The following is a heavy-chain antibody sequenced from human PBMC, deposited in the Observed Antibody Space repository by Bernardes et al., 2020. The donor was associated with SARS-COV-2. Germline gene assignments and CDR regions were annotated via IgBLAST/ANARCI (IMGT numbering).Heavy chain of an antibody. CDR3: ARVMGRGGGRNYYYGMDV. V-gene: IGHV1-2*02. CDR1: GYTFTGYY. J-gene: IGHJ6*02. D-gene: IGHD3-10*01. Sequence: ASVKVSCKASGYTFTGYYMHWVRQAPGQGLEWMGWINPNSGGTNYAQKFQGRVTMTRDTSISTAYMELSRLRSDDTAVYYCARVMGRGGGRNYYYGMDVWGQGTTVTVSS. CDR2: INPNSGGT.